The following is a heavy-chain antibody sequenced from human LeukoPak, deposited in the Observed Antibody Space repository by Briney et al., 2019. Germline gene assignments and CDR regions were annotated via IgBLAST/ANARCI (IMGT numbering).Heavy chain of an antibody. D-gene: IGHD5-18*01. Sequence: SVKVSCKASGYTFTGYYMHWVRQAPGQGLDWMGWINPNSGGTNYAQKFQGRVTMTRDTSISTAYMELSRLRSDATAVYYCASPKTAMVEYYFDYWGQGTLVTVSS. CDR3: ASPKTAMVEYYFDY. CDR1: GYTFTGYY. V-gene: IGHV1-2*02. CDR2: INPNSGGT. J-gene: IGHJ4*02.